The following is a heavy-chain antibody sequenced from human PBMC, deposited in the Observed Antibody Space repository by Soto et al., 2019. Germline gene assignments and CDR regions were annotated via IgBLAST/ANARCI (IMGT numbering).Heavy chain of an antibody. D-gene: IGHD6-13*01. J-gene: IGHJ4*02. CDR3: AKDYSSSWLFDY. Sequence: GGSLRLSCAASGFTVSGNYMSWVRQAPGKGLEWVSAISGSGGSTYYADSVKGRFTISRDNSKNTLYLQMNSLRAEDTAVYYCAKDYSSSWLFDYWGQGTLVTVSS. CDR2: ISGSGGST. CDR1: GFTVSGNY. V-gene: IGHV3-23*01.